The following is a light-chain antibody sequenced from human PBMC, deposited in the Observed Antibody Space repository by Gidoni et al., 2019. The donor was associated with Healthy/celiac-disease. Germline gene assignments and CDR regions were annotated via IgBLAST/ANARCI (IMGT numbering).Light chain of an antibody. J-gene: IGKJ4*01. CDR2: GAS. V-gene: IGKV3-15*01. CDR1: QSVSSN. Sequence: EIVMTQTPATLSVSPGERATLSCRASQSVSSNLAWYQQKPGQAPRLLIYGASTRATGLPARFSGSGSGTEFTLTISSLQSEDFAVYYCQQYNNWRSTFGGGTKVEIK. CDR3: QQYNNWRST.